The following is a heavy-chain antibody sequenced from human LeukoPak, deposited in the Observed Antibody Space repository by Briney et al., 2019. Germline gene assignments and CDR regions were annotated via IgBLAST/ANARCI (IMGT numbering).Heavy chain of an antibody. CDR1: GYSISSGYY. V-gene: IGHV4-38-2*01. CDR3: ARIVTYDYVWGSYRPASYYFDY. CDR2: IYHSGST. D-gene: IGHD3-16*02. J-gene: IGHJ4*02. Sequence: SETLSLNCAVSGYSISSGYYWGWIRQPPGKGLEWIGSIYHSGSTYYNPSLKSRVTISVDTSKNQFSLKLSSVTAADTAVYYCARIVTYDYVWGSYRPASYYFDYWGRGTPVTVSS.